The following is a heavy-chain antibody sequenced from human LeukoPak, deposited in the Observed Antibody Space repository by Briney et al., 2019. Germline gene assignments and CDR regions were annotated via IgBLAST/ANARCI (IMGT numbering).Heavy chain of an antibody. CDR1: GGSISSYY. J-gene: IGHJ5*02. CDR3: ARRRLLLGDWFDP. Sequence: SETLSLTCTVSGGSISSYYWNWIRQPPGKGLEWIGYIYYSGSNNYNPSLKSRVTISVDTSKNQFSLKLSSVTAADTAVYYCARRRLLLGDWFDPWGQGTLVTVSS. V-gene: IGHV4-59*08. CDR2: IYYSGSN. D-gene: IGHD2-21*01.